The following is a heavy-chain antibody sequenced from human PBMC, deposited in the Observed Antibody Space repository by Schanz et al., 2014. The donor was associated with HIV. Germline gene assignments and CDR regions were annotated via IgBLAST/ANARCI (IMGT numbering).Heavy chain of an antibody. CDR2: IKEDGSEK. CDR1: GFTFSRYW. J-gene: IGHJ6*02. CDR3: ARDGGEV. V-gene: IGHV3-7*01. Sequence: EVQLLESGGGLEQPGGSLRLSCAASGFTFSRYWMTWVRQAPGKGLEWVANIKEDGSEKYHADSGKGRFTISRDNAKNSLFLQMESLRAEDTAVYYCARDGGEVWGQGTTVTVSS. D-gene: IGHD3-16*01.